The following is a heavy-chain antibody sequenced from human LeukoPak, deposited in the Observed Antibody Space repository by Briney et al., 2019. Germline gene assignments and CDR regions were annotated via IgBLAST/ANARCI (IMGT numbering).Heavy chain of an antibody. CDR2: ISSSSSYI. J-gene: IGHJ6*03. V-gene: IGHV3-21*01. CDR3: ARRGYYYYYMDV. CDR1: GFTFSSYS. Sequence: PGGPLRLSCAASGFTFSSYSMNWVRQAPGKGLEWVSSISSSSSYIYYADSVKGRFTISRDNAKNSLYLQMNSLRAEDTAVYYCARRGYYYYYMDVWGKGTTVTVSS.